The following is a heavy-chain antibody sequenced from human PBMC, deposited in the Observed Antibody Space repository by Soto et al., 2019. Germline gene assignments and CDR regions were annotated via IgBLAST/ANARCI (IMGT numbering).Heavy chain of an antibody. V-gene: IGHV4-59*01. Sequence: LSLTCTVSGGSISSYYWSWIRQPPGKGLEWIGYIYYSGSTNYNPSLKSRVTISVDTSKNQFSLKLSSVTAADSAVYYCARGYDSSGYYRPWGQGTLVTVSS. CDR3: ARGYDSSGYYRP. J-gene: IGHJ5*02. CDR2: IYYSGST. D-gene: IGHD3-22*01. CDR1: GGSISSYY.